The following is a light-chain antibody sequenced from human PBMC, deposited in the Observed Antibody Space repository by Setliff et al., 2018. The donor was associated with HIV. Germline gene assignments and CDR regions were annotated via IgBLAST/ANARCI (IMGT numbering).Light chain of an antibody. CDR1: SSDVGGYNY. J-gene: IGLJ1*01. CDR2: DVS. V-gene: IGLV2-14*03. Sequence: QSALTQPASVFGSPGQSITISCTGTSSDVGGYNYVSWYQQHPGEAPKLMIYDVSIRPSGVSNRFSGSKSGNTASLTISGLQAEDEANYYCSSYATSSIPYVFGTGTKVTV. CDR3: SSYATSSIPYV.